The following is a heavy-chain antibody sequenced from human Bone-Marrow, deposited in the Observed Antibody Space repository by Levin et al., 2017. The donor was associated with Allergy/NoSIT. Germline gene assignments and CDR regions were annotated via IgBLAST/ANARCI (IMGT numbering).Heavy chain of an antibody. CDR2: IWYDGSYK. CDR3: VRDREEERITRPRGMDV. D-gene: IGHD1-20*01. Sequence: QPGGSLRLSCAASGFTFSSYGMHWVRQAPGKGLEWVAVIWYDGSYKYYADSVKGRFTISRDNSKNTVYLQMNSVGAEDTAVYSGVRDREEERITRPRGMDVWGHGTAVTVSS. V-gene: IGHV3-33*01. J-gene: IGHJ6*02. CDR1: GFTFSSYG.